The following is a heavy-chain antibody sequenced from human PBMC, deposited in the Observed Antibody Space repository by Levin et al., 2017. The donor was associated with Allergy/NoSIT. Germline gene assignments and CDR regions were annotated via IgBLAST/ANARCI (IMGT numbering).Heavy chain of an antibody. D-gene: IGHD1-1*01. CDR2: IHYSGST. J-gene: IGHJ4*02. Sequence: SQTLSLTCTVSGGSINTYYWSWIRQPPGKGLEWIGYIHYSGSTDYNPSLKSRVTISADTSKNQFSLKLSSVTPADTAVYYCARDVETTRFDYWGQGTLVTVSS. V-gene: IGHV4-59*01. CDR1: GGSINTYY. CDR3: ARDVETTRFDY.